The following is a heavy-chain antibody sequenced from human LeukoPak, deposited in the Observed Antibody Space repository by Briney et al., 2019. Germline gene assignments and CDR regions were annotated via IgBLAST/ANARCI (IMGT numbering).Heavy chain of an antibody. CDR1: GGSTNTYC. Sequence: ETLSLTCTVSGGSTNTYCWSWIRQPAEKGLEWIGRIYPSGSTYYNPSLKSRVTISIDKSKNQFSLSLTSVTAADTAVYYCARDRSGYSEYYFGYWGQGSLVTVSS. D-gene: IGHD5-12*01. CDR2: IYPSGST. J-gene: IGHJ4*02. CDR3: ARDRSGYSEYYFGY. V-gene: IGHV4-4*07.